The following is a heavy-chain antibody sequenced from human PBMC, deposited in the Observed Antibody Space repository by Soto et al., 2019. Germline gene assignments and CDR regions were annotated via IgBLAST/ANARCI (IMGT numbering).Heavy chain of an antibody. CDR3: ARDRYYDSSGPNNLDV. CDR1: GFTFSSYG. CDR2: IWYDGSNK. Sequence: QVQLVESGGGVVQPGRSLRLSCAASGFTFSSYGMHWVRQAPGKGLEWVAVIWYDGSNKYYADSVKGRFTISRDNSKNTLYLQMKSLRAEDTAVYYCARDRYYDSSGPNNLDVWGQGTTVTVSS. J-gene: IGHJ6*02. V-gene: IGHV3-33*01. D-gene: IGHD3-22*01.